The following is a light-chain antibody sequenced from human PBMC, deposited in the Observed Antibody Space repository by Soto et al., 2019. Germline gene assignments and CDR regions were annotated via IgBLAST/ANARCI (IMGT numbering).Light chain of an antibody. V-gene: IGLV2-23*01. CDR1: SNDIGSYNL. J-gene: IGLJ2*01. CDR2: EGS. CDR3: CSYAGSYTVI. Sequence: QSALTQPASVSGSPGQSITISCTGTSNDIGSYNLVSWYQQYSGKAPKLMIYEGSKRPSGVSNRFSGSKSGNTASLTISGLHAEDEAGYYCCSYAGSYTVIVGGGTKLAV.